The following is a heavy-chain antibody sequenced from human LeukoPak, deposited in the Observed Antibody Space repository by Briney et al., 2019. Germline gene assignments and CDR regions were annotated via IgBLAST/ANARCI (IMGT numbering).Heavy chain of an antibody. J-gene: IGHJ6*02. CDR3: ARGGYGMDV. Sequence: GRSLRLSCAASGFTFSSYTMHWVRQAPGKGLEWVAVISYDGSNKYYADSVKGRFTISRDNSKNTLYLQMNSLRAEDTAVYYCARGGYGMDVWGQGTTVTVSS. CDR1: GFTFSSYT. V-gene: IGHV3-30-3*01. CDR2: ISYDGSNK.